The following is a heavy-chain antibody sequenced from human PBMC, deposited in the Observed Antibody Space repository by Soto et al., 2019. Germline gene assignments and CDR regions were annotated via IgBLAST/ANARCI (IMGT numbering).Heavy chain of an antibody. D-gene: IGHD3-9*01. CDR3: ARGGVLRYFDWLSIGPHYFDY. CDR1: GFTFSSYA. CDR2: ISYDGSNK. Sequence: GGSLRLSCAASGFTFSSYAMHWVRQAPGKGLEWVAVISYDGSNKYYADSVKGRFTISRDNSKNTLYLQMNSLRAEDTAVYYCARGGVLRYFDWLSIGPHYFDYWGQGTLVTVSS. V-gene: IGHV3-30-3*01. J-gene: IGHJ4*02.